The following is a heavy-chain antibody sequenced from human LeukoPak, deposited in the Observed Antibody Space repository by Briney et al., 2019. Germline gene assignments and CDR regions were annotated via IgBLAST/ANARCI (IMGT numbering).Heavy chain of an antibody. J-gene: IGHJ4*02. Sequence: PSETLSLTCTVSGGSISSSSYYWGWIRQPPGKGLEWIGEINHSGSTNYDPSLKSRVTISVDTSKNQFSLKLSSVTAADTAVYYCARQRYDYVWGRPIDYWGQGTLVTVSS. CDR3: ARQRYDYVWGRPIDY. D-gene: IGHD3-16*01. CDR2: INHSGST. V-gene: IGHV4-39*01. CDR1: GGSISSSSYY.